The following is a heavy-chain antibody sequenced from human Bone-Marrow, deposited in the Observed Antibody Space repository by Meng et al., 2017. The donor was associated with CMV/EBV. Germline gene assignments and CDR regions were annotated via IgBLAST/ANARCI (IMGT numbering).Heavy chain of an antibody. Sequence: ASVKVSCKASGHTFTSYYMHWVRQAPGQGLEWMGIINPSGGSTSYAQKFQGRVTMTRDTSTSTVYMELSSLRSEDTAVYYCAREGGSYLYYYYYGMDVWGQGTTVTVSS. D-gene: IGHD1-26*01. V-gene: IGHV1-46*01. J-gene: IGHJ6*02. CDR1: GHTFTSYY. CDR2: INPSGGST. CDR3: AREGGSYLYYYYYGMDV.